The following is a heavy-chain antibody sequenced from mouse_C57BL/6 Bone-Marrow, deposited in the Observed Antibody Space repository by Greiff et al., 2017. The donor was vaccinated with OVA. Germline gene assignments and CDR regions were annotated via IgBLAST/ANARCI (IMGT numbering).Heavy chain of an antibody. J-gene: IGHJ4*01. CDR3: ARDFITTVVARYYYAMDY. D-gene: IGHD1-1*01. Sequence: ESGGGLVKPGGSLKLSCAASGFTFSSYAMSWVRQTPEKRLEWVATISDGGSYTYYPDNVKGRFTISRDNAKNNLYLQMSHLKSEDTAMYYCARDFITTVVARYYYAMDYWGQGTSVTVSS. CDR1: GFTFSSYA. CDR2: ISDGGSYT. V-gene: IGHV5-4*01.